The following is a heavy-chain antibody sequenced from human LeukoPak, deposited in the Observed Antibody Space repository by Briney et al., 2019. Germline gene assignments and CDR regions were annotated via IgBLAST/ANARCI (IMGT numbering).Heavy chain of an antibody. D-gene: IGHD6-13*01. Sequence: PGGSLRPSCAASGFTFSSYWMSWVRQAPGKGLEWVANIKQDGSEKYYVDSVKGRFTISRDNAKNSLYLQMNSLRAEDTAVYYCARGGIAAAGTSVGYWGQGTLVTVSS. J-gene: IGHJ4*02. CDR1: GFTFSSYW. V-gene: IGHV3-7*01. CDR3: ARGGIAAAGTSVGY. CDR2: IKQDGSEK.